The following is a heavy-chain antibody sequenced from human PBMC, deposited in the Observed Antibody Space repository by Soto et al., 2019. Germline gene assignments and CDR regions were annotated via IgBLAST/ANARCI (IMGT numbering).Heavy chain of an antibody. CDR2: IYYSGST. CDR3: ARGRYSSSWYREFDY. J-gene: IGHJ4*02. Sequence: LSLTCTVSGGSVSSGSYYWSWIRQPPGKGLEWIGYIYYSGSTNYNPSLKSRVTISVDTSKNQFSLKLSSVTAADTAVYYCARGRYSSSWYREFDYWGQGTLVTVSS. D-gene: IGHD6-13*01. V-gene: IGHV4-61*01. CDR1: GGSVSSGSYY.